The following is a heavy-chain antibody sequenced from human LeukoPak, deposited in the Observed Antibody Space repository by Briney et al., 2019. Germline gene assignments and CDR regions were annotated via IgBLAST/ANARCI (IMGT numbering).Heavy chain of an antibody. CDR3: ARGDFCSSSSCYLRPMDV. J-gene: IGHJ6*03. V-gene: IGHV4-59*01. CDR2: IYYSGST. Sequence: SETLSLTCTVSGGSISDYYWSWIRQPPGEGLEWIGYIYYSGSTTYNPSLKSRVTMSVDTPKNQFTLKLRSVAAADTAFYSCARGDFCSSSSCYLRPMDVWGKGTTVTVSS. CDR1: GGSISDYY. D-gene: IGHD2-2*01.